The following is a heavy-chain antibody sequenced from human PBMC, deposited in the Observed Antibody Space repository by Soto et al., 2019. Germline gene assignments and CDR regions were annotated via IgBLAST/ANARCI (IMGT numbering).Heavy chain of an antibody. J-gene: IGHJ4*02. D-gene: IGHD6-13*01. Sequence: GSLRLSCAASGFSLSSYAMDWVRQTPGQGLEWVSYISLSSGNIHYADSVRGRFSISRDNSKNTLYLQMNNLRPDDTAVYFCAKSVLATVGTYFVHWGQGTVVTVSS. CDR3: AKSVLATVGTYFVH. V-gene: IGHV3-48*01. CDR1: GFSLSSYA. CDR2: ISLSSGNI.